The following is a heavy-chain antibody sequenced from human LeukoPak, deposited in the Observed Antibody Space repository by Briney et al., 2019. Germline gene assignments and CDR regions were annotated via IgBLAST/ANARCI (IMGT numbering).Heavy chain of an antibody. Sequence: GGSLRLSCAASGFIFSNAWMNWVRQAPGKGLEWVGRIKSKTDGGATDYAAPVKGRFTISRDDSKNTLSLEMNSLKTEDTAVYYCTTRSGWSDFDYWGQGILVTVSS. J-gene: IGHJ4*02. D-gene: IGHD6-19*01. CDR1: GFIFSNAW. CDR3: TTRSGWSDFDY. V-gene: IGHV3-15*07. CDR2: IKSKTDGGAT.